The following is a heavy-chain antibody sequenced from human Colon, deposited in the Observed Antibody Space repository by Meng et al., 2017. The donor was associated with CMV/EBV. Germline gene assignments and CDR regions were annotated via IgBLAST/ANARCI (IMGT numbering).Heavy chain of an antibody. Sequence: TFTTYDIHWVRQATGQGREWMAWMNPNSGNAAVAPKCQDRVSMTSDTSISTAFLELSGLQFEDTAVYYCARGYYDDNGYNKYACDLWGQGTMVTVSS. V-gene: IGHV1-8*02. CDR2: MNPNSGNA. CDR1: TFTTYD. D-gene: IGHD3-22*01. CDR3: ARGYYDDNGYNKYACDL. J-gene: IGHJ3*01.